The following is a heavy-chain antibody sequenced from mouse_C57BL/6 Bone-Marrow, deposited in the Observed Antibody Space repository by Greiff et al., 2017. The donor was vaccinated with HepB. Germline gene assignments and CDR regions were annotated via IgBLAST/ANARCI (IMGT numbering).Heavy chain of an antibody. CDR3: ARNYYGSSYWYFDV. D-gene: IGHD1-1*01. J-gene: IGHJ1*03. V-gene: IGHV5-15*01. CDR2: ISNLAYSI. Sequence: EVQLVESGGGLVQPGGSLNLSCAASGFTFGAYGMAWVRRAPRKGPEGVAFISNLAYSIYYADTVTGRFTISRENAKNTLYLEMSSLRSEDTAMYYWARNYYGSSYWYFDVWGTGTTVTVSS. CDR1: GFTFGAYG.